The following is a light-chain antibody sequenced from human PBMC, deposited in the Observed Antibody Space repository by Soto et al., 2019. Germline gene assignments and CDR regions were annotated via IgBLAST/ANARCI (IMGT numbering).Light chain of an antibody. Sequence: EIVLTQSPGTRSWSPVERGTASFMASQSVTKNNLNWYQQKPGQAPRLLIYGASIRATGIPDRFSGSGSETDFTLTISRLEPEDFALYYCQQYGRSAPITFGQGTRLEI. CDR2: GAS. CDR3: QQYGRSAPIT. V-gene: IGKV3-20*01. CDR1: QSVTKNN. J-gene: IGKJ5*01.